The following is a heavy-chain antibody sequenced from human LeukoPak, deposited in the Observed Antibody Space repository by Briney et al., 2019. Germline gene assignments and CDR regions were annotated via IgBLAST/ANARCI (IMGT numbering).Heavy chain of an antibody. J-gene: IGHJ4*02. V-gene: IGHV6-1*01. CDR3: VGGVPPGRSGDY. CDR1: GDSVSSNSVT. Sequence: SQTLSLTCAISGDSVSSNSVTWTWIRQSPSRGLEWLGRTYYRSKWFTDYAVSVKSRITINPDPSKNQFSLQLNSVTSEDTAVYYCVGGVPPGRSGDYWGQGTLVTVSA. D-gene: IGHD2-2*01. CDR2: TYYRSKWFT.